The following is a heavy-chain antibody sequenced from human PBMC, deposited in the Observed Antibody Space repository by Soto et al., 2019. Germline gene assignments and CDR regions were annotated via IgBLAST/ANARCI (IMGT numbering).Heavy chain of an antibody. D-gene: IGHD5-12*01. J-gene: IGHJ4*02. CDR1: GFTFSSYA. CDR2: ISYDGSNK. V-gene: IGHV3-30-3*01. Sequence: GSLRLSCAASGFTFSSYAMHWVRQAPGKGLEWVAVISYDGSNKYYADSVKGRFTISRDNSKNTLYLQMNSLRAEDTAVYYCARDGYNLSFYFDYWGQGTLVTVSS. CDR3: ARDGYNLSFYFDY.